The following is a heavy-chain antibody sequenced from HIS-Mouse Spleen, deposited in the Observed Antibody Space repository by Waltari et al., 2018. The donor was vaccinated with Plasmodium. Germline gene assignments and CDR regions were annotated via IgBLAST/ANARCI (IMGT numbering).Heavy chain of an antibody. Sequence: QVQLVESGGGVVQPGRSLRLSCAASGFTFSSYGMHWVRQAPGKGVEVGAVISYDGSKKYYADSVKGRFTIARDNSKNTLYLQMNSLRAEDTAVYYCAKILSYSSSPEDYWGQGTLVTVSS. CDR1: GFTFSSYG. V-gene: IGHV3-30*18. CDR3: AKILSYSSSPEDY. J-gene: IGHJ4*02. D-gene: IGHD6-6*01. CDR2: ISYDGSKK.